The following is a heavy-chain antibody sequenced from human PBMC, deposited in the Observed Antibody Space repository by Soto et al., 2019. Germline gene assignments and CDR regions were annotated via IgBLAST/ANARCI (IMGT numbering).Heavy chain of an antibody. CDR3: ASDQEDYTFDY. J-gene: IGHJ4*02. V-gene: IGHV3-7*03. CDR2: IKQDGSEK. Sequence: GGSLRLSCAASGFTFSSYWMSWVHQAPGTGLEWVANIKQDGSEKYYVDSVKGRSTISRDNAKNSLYLQMNSLRAEDTAVYYCASDQEDYTFDYWGQGTLVTVSS. CDR1: GFTFSSYW. D-gene: IGHD4-4*01.